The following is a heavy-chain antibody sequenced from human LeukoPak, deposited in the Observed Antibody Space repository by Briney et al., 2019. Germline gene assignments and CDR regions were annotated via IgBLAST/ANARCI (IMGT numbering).Heavy chain of an antibody. CDR1: GYTFTGYY. CDR2: INPNSGGT. D-gene: IGHD6-13*01. J-gene: IGHJ4*02. V-gene: IGHV1-2*02. CDR3: ARDHNLELVFDY. Sequence: ASVKVSCKASGYTFTGYYMHWVRQAPGQGLEWMGWINPNSGGTNYAQKFQGRVTMTRDTSISTAYMELSRLRSDDTVVYYCARDHNLELVFDYWGQGTLVTVSS.